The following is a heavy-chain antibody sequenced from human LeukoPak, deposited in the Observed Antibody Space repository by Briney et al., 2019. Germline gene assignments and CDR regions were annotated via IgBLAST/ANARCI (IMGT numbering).Heavy chain of an antibody. V-gene: IGHV4-4*09. Sequence: SETLSLTCTVSGGSISSYYWSWIRQPPGKGLEWIGYIYTSGSTNYNPSLKSRGTISVETSKNQFSLKLSSVTAADTAVYYCARQGDYYGSGDHFDYWGQGTLVTVSS. CDR2: IYTSGST. CDR1: GGSISSYY. J-gene: IGHJ4*02. D-gene: IGHD3-10*01. CDR3: ARQGDYYGSGDHFDY.